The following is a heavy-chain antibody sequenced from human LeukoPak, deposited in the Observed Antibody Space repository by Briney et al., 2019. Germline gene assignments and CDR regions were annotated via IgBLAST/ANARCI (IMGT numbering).Heavy chain of an antibody. J-gene: IGHJ6*02. CDR1: GFTFSSYW. D-gene: IGHD1-26*01. CDR2: INSDGSST. V-gene: IGHV3-74*01. Sequence: GGSLRLSCAASGFTFSSYWMHWVRQAPGKGLVWVSRINSDGSSTSYADSVKGRFTISRDNAKNTLYLQMNSLRAEDTAVYYCARDRGSGSYYYYGMDVWGQGTTVTVSS. CDR3: ARDRGSGSYYYYGMDV.